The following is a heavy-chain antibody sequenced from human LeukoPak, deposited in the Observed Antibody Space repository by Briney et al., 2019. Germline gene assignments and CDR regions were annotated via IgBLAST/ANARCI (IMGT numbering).Heavy chain of an antibody. CDR3: AKGGHDFNPFYW. V-gene: IGHV3-23*01. CDR1: GFTVSSYA. Sequence: GGSLRLSCAASGFTVSSYAMSWVRQAPGKGLEWVSAISGSGGSTYYADSVKGRFTISRDNSKNTLFLQLNSLRAEDSAVYYCAKGGHDFNPFYWWGQGALVTVSS. D-gene: IGHD2-21*02. CDR2: ISGSGGST. J-gene: IGHJ4*02.